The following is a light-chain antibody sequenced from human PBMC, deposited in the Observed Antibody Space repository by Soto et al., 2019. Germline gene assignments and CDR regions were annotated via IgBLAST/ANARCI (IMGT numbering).Light chain of an antibody. CDR1: SSNIGSNT. J-gene: IGLJ3*02. V-gene: IGLV1-44*01. Sequence: QPVLTQPPSASGTPGQRVTISCSGSSSNIGSNTVNWYQQLPGTAPKLLIYSNNQRPSGVPDRFTGSKSGPSASLAISGLQSEDEAAFFCASWDDSLNGWVFGGGTKVTVL. CDR3: ASWDDSLNGWV. CDR2: SNN.